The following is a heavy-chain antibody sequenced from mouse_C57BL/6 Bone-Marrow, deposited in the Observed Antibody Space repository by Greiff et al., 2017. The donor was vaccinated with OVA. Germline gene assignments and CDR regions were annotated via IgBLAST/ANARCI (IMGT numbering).Heavy chain of an antibody. CDR1: GYTFTSYW. D-gene: IGHD1-1*01. CDR2: IDPNSDGT. V-gene: IGHV1-72*01. J-gene: IGHJ1*03. CDR3: ARSALITTVVAKEYFDV. Sequence: LQQPGAELVKPGASVKLSCKASGYTFTSYWMHWVKQRPGRGLEWIGRIDPNSDGTKYNEKFKSKATLTVDKPSSTAYMQLSSLTSEDSAVYYCARSALITTVVAKEYFDVWGTGTTVTVSS.